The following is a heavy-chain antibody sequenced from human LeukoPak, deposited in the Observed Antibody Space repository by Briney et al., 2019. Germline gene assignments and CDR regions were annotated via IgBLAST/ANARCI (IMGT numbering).Heavy chain of an antibody. Sequence: GGSLRLSCSASGFTFSSYAMNWVRQAPGKGLEWVTVISYDGSNKYYADSVKGRFTISRDNSKNTLYLQMKSLRADDTAVYYCAREVERHFHYWGQGTLVTVSS. J-gene: IGHJ4*02. CDR3: AREVERHFHY. CDR2: ISYDGSNK. CDR1: GFTFSSYA. V-gene: IGHV3-30-3*01. D-gene: IGHD1-1*01.